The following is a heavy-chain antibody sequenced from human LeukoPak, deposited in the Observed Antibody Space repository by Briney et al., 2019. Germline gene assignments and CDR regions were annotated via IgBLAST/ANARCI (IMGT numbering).Heavy chain of an antibody. J-gene: IGHJ4*02. D-gene: IGHD3-10*01. CDR3: ARLQGSGSPPFAY. CDR1: GGSFSSRGYC. Sequence: PSETLSLTCTVSGGSFSSRGYCCSWIRPPPGKGLEWVGSIYYSGSTSYNPSLKSRVTISVDTSKNQFSLNLRSVTAADTAVYYCARLQGSGSPPFAYWGKGTLVTVSS. V-gene: IGHV4-39*01. CDR2: IYYSGST.